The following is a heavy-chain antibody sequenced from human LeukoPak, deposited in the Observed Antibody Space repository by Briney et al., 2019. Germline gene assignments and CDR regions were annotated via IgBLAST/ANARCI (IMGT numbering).Heavy chain of an antibody. CDR2: INPNSGVT. V-gene: IGHV1-2*06. J-gene: IGHJ5*02. CDR3: ARDPGIAAAGNSFDP. CDR1: GYTFTDYY. D-gene: IGHD6-13*01. Sequence: ASVKVSCKASGYTFTDYYMHWLRQAPGQGLEWMGRINPNSGVTKYAERFQGRVTMTRDTSISTAYMELSRLRSDDAAVYYCARDPGIAAAGNSFDPWGQGTLVTVSS.